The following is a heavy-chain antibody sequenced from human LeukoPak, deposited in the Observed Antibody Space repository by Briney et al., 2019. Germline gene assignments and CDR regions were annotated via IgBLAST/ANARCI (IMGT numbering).Heavy chain of an antibody. Sequence: SETLSLTCTVSGGSISSGGYYWSWIRQHPGKGLEWIGYIYYSGSTYYNPSLKSRVTISVDTSKNQFSLKLSSVTAADTAVYYCVTHDYGDYLYIGYFDYWGQGTLVTVSS. J-gene: IGHJ4*02. CDR3: VTHDYGDYLYIGYFDY. V-gene: IGHV4-31*03. CDR1: GGSISSGGYY. CDR2: IYYSGST. D-gene: IGHD4-17*01.